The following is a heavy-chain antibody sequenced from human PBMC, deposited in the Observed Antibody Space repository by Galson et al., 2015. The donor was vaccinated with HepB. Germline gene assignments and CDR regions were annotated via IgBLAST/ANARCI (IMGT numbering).Heavy chain of an antibody. D-gene: IGHD5-18*01. CDR3: ARHGGYSYGLYYYYGMDV. J-gene: IGHJ6*02. CDR1: GGSISISSYY. Sequence: SETLSLTCTVSGGSISISSYYWGWIRQPPGKGLEWIGSIYYSGSTYYNPSLKSRVTISVDTSKNQFSLKLSSVTAADTAVYYCARHGGYSYGLYYYYGMDVWGQGTTVTVSS. CDR2: IYYSGST. V-gene: IGHV4-39*01.